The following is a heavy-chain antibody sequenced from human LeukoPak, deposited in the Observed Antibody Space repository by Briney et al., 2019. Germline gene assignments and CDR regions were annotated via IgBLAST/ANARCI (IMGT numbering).Heavy chain of an antibody. D-gene: IGHD4-17*01. CDR1: GYSISSGYY. V-gene: IGHV4-38-2*02. Sequence: SETLSLTCTVSGYSISSGYYWGWIRQPPGKGLEWIGSIYHSGSTYYNPSLKSRVTISVDTSKNQFSLKLSSVTAADTAVYYCAREDYGDPNWFDPWGQGTLVTVSS. CDR3: AREDYGDPNWFDP. J-gene: IGHJ5*02. CDR2: IYHSGST.